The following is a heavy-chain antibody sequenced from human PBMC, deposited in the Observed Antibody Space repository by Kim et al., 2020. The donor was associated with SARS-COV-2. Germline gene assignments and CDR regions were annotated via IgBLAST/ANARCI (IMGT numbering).Heavy chain of an antibody. CDR2: LSGNSGTA. CDR1: GFTFNNYA. Sequence: GGSLRLSCAASGFTFNNYAMSWVRQAPGKGLEWVSSLSGNSGTAFYAESVKGRFTISRDNSKNTLYLQLSSLRAEDTAVYYCAKDPENQPRGWFDPWGQGTLVTVSS. D-gene: IGHD2-2*01. CDR3: AKDPENQPRGWFDP. V-gene: IGHV3-23*01. J-gene: IGHJ5*02.